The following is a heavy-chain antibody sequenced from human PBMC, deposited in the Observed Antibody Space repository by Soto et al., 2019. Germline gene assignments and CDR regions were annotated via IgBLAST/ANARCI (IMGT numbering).Heavy chain of an antibody. CDR3: ARDRDFHFDY. V-gene: IGHV4-59*01. J-gene: IGHJ4*02. Sequence: SETLSLTCTVSGGSISSYYWSWIRQPPGKGLEWIGYIYYSGSTNYNPSLKSRVTISVDTSKNQFSLKLSSVTAADTAVYYCARDRDFHFDYWGQGTLVTVSS. CDR1: GGSISSYY. CDR2: IYYSGST.